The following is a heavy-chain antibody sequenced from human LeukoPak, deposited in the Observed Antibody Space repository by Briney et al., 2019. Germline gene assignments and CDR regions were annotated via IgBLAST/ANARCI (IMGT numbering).Heavy chain of an antibody. D-gene: IGHD3-22*01. Sequence: SETLSLTCTVYGGSFSGYYWSWIRQPPGKGLEWIGEINHSGSTNYNPSLKSRVTISVDTSKNQFSLKLSSVTAADTAVYYCARGPYYDSSGYCVVWGQGTPVTVSS. J-gene: IGHJ4*02. CDR1: GGSFSGYY. CDR2: INHSGST. V-gene: IGHV4-34*01. CDR3: ARGPYYDSSGYCVV.